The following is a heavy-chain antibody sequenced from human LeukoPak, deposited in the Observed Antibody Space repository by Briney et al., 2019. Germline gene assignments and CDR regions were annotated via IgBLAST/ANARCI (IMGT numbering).Heavy chain of an antibody. V-gene: IGHV4-34*01. CDR1: GGSISSYY. D-gene: IGHD3-10*01. CDR3: AGRRFGELFSS. CDR2: INHSGST. Sequence: PSETLSLTCTVSGGSISSYYWSWIRQPPGKGLEWIGEINHSGSTNYNPSLKSRATISVDTSKNQFSLKLTSVAAADTAVYYCAGRRFGELFSSWGQGTQVTVSS. J-gene: IGHJ5*02.